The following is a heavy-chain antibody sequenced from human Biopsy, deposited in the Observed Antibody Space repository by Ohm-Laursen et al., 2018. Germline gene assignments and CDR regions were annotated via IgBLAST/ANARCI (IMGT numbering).Heavy chain of an antibody. CDR3: ARDGKRWDYSTYFSWHFDL. CDR1: GFTFTSYA. J-gene: IGHJ2*01. D-gene: IGHD4-11*01. V-gene: IGHV3-30*03. Sequence: SLRLSCAASGFTFTSYAMHWVRQAPGKGLEWGAVISYDGSGEYYADSLQGRFIISRDNPKNTVDLQMNSLRAEDTAVYFCARDGKRWDYSTYFSWHFDLWGRGTLVTVSS. CDR2: ISYDGSGE.